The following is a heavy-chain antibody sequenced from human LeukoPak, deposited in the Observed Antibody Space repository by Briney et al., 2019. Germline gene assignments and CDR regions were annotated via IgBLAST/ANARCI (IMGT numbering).Heavy chain of an antibody. Sequence: GGSLRLSCAASGFTFSTHGMSWVRQAPGKGLEWVSFVSTGGTFMYYADSVKGRFTISRDNAKNSLYLQMNSLRAEDTAVYYCARGKWDSSGYIGYWGQGTLVTVSS. CDR1: GFTFSTHG. V-gene: IGHV3-21*01. D-gene: IGHD3-22*01. CDR2: VSTGGTFM. CDR3: ARGKWDSSGYIGY. J-gene: IGHJ4*02.